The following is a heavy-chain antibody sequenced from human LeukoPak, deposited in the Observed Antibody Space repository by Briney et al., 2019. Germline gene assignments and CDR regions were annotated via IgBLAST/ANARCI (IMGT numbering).Heavy chain of an antibody. CDR1: GFIFTSYA. CDR2: ISGSGATT. Sequence: PGGSLRLSCAASGFIFTSYAMSWVRHTPGKGLEWVSGISGSGATTYYADSVKGRLTISRDNSKNTLHLQMISLRPDDSAVYYCASQGVVAHHYYFDYWGQGTLVTVSA. V-gene: IGHV3-23*01. J-gene: IGHJ4*02. D-gene: IGHD3-10*01. CDR3: ASQGVVAHHYYFDY.